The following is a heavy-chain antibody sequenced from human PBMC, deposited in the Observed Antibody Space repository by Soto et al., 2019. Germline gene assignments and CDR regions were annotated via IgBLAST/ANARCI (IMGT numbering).Heavy chain of an antibody. Sequence: QVQLQQWGAGLLKPSETLSLTCAVYGGSFSGYYWSWIRQPPGKGLEWIGEINHSGSTNYNPSLKSRVTISVDKSKNQFSLKLSSVTAADTAVYYCARGFIGDYGDFDAFDIWGQGTMVTVSS. CDR1: GGSFSGYY. D-gene: IGHD4-17*01. CDR3: ARGFIGDYGDFDAFDI. V-gene: IGHV4-34*01. CDR2: INHSGST. J-gene: IGHJ3*02.